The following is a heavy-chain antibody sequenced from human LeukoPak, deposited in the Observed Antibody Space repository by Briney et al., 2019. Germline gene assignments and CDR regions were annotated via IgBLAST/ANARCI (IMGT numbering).Heavy chain of an antibody. D-gene: IGHD1-26*01. J-gene: IGHJ4*02. Sequence: PSETLSLTCSVSDGSVSTHYWSWIRHPPGKGLEWIGYISYSESTNYNASLKSRVSISLDTAKNQFPLSLSSVTAADTAVYYCARGGSYYTFWGQGTPVTVSS. CDR3: ARGGSYYTF. CDR1: DGSVSTHY. V-gene: IGHV4-59*02. CDR2: ISYSEST.